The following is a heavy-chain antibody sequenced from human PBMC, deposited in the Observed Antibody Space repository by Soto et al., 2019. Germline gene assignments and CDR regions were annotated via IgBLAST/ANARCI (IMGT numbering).Heavy chain of an antibody. D-gene: IGHD3-3*01. CDR2: IIPIFGTA. Sequence: QVQLVQSGAEVKKPGSSVKVSCKASGGTFSSYAISWVRQAPGQGPEWMGGIIPIFGTANYAQKFQGRVTITADESTSTADMELSSLRSEEPAVYYCARGADYYCWSGYGSDYYYYGIDVWGQGTTVTVSS. J-gene: IGHJ6*02. CDR1: GGTFSSYA. V-gene: IGHV1-69*01. CDR3: ARGADYYCWSGYGSDYYYYGIDV.